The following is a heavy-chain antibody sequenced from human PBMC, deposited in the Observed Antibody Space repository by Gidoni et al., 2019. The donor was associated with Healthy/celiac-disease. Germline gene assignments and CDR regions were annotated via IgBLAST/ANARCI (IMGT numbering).Heavy chain of an antibody. V-gene: IGHV3-23*01. CDR1: GLSFSSLA. D-gene: IGHD6-13*01. CDR2: ISCSVGIT. CDR3: AKDPLIHSSSWYGGLYNWFDP. J-gene: IGHJ5*02. Sequence: EVQRLESGGGLVPPGGSLRLSCAASGLSFSSLAMSWARQAPRKGTEVVSSISCSVGITYSADSVKGRFTITRDNSKNTLYLQMNSLRAEDTAVYYCAKDPLIHSSSWYGGLYNWFDPWGQGTLVTVSS.